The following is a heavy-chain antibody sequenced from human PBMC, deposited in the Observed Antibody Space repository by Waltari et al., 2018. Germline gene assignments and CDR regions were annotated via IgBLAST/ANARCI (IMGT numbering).Heavy chain of an antibody. Sequence: QVQLVDSGGGVVQPGRSLRLSCAASGFTFRSYGMHWVRQAPGKGLEWVAVIWYDGSNKYYADSVKGRFTISRDNSKNTLYLQMNSLRAEDTAVYYCARASDLYYYMDVWGKGTTVTVSS. CDR3: ARASDLYYYMDV. CDR1: GFTFRSYG. D-gene: IGHD1-26*01. J-gene: IGHJ6*03. CDR2: IWYDGSNK. V-gene: IGHV3-33*01.